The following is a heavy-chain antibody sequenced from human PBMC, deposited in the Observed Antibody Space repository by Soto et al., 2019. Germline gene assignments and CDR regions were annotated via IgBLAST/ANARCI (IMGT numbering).Heavy chain of an antibody. Sequence: PSETLSLTCAVSRYSISSGFYWGWIRQPAGKGLEWIGAIYHSVSTYYNPSLKRRVTISVDTSKNKFSLKLRTVTAADTALYYCARDDSWRPFSMIEYWGQGALVPVSP. D-gene: IGHD3-22*01. CDR2: IYHSVST. CDR3: ARDDSWRPFSMIEY. CDR1: RYSISSGFY. J-gene: IGHJ4*02. V-gene: IGHV4-38-2*02.